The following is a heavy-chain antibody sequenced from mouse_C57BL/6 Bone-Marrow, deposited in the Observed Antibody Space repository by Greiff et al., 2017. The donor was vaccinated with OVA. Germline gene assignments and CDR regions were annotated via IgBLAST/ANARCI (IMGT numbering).Heavy chain of an antibody. CDR2: IRNKPNGSTT. CDR3: ARYTGRVAVDYFDY. V-gene: IGHV7-3*01. D-gene: IGHD1-1*01. Sequence: DVMLVESGGGLVQPGDSLSLSCAASGFTFTNYYMSWVRQPPGKALEWLAIIRNKPNGSTTAYSASVKGRFTISKANSQSILYLLMIALRAEYSATFYCARYTGRVAVDYFDYWGQGTALTVSS. J-gene: IGHJ2*01. CDR1: GFTFTNYY.